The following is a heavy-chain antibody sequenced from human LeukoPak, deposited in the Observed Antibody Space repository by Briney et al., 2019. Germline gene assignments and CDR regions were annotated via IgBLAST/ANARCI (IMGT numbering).Heavy chain of an antibody. Sequence: PGGSLRLSCAASGFSFSNYGMSWVRQAQGKGLEWVSAITDSGNTFYADSVKGRFTISRDNAKNSLYLQMNSLRAEDTAVYYCAELGITMIGGVWGKGTTVTISS. D-gene: IGHD3-10*02. CDR3: AELGITMIGGV. CDR1: GFSFSNYG. CDR2: ITDSGNT. J-gene: IGHJ6*04. V-gene: IGHV3-23*01.